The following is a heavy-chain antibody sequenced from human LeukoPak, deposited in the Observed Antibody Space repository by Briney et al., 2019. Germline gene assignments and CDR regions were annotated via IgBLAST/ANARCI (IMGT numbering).Heavy chain of an antibody. V-gene: IGHV3-11*03. CDR1: GFMLSVYY. Sequence: PGGSLRLSCEASGFMLSVYYMSWFRLAPGKGLEWIGYIRPTGSYTTYADSVRGRFTISRDNAKNLLFLQMNDLRTEDTAVYYCARKLGGAQCGGDCFFDHWGQGTRVAVSS. CDR3: ARKLGGAQCGGDCFFDH. CDR2: IRPTGSYT. D-gene: IGHD2-21*02. J-gene: IGHJ4*02.